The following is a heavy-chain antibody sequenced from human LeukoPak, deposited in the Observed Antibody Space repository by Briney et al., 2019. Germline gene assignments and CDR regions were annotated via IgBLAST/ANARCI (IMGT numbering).Heavy chain of an antibody. V-gene: IGHV4-4*07. CDR2: IYSSGST. CDR1: GGSISSYY. CDR3: ARDLNRGSENWFDP. J-gene: IGHJ5*02. D-gene: IGHD3-10*01. Sequence: SETLSLTCTVSGGSISSYYWSWIRQPAGKGLEWIGRIYSSGSTNYNPSLNSRVTMSVDTSKNQLSLRLSSVTAADTAVYYCARDLNRGSENWFDPWGQGTLVTVSS.